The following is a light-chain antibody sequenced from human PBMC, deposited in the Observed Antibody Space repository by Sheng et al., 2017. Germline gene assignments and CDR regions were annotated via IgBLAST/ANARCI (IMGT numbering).Light chain of an antibody. V-gene: IGLV1-51*02. CDR2: RNN. J-gene: IGLJ2*01. CDR3: GTWDSSLSAGRV. CDR1: SSNIGSNY. Sequence: QPVLTQPPSASGTPGQRVTISCSGSSSNIGSNYVYWYQQLPGTAPKLLIYRNNQRPSGIPDRFSGSKSGTSATLGITGLQTGDEADYYCGTWDSSLSAGRVFGGGTKLTVL.